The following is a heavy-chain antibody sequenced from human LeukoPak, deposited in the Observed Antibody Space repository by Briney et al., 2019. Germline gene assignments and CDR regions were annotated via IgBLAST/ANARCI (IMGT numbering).Heavy chain of an antibody. V-gene: IGHV3-11*04. J-gene: IGHJ4*02. D-gene: IGHD3-22*01. CDR2: ISSSGSTI. CDR1: GFTFSNAW. CDR3: ARDNYDSSGPYYFDY. Sequence: GGSLRLSCAASGFTFSNAWMSWVRQAPGKGLEWVSYISSSGSTIYYADSVKGRFTISRDNARNSLYLQMNSLRAEDTAVYYCARDNYDSSGPYYFDYWGQGTLVTVSS.